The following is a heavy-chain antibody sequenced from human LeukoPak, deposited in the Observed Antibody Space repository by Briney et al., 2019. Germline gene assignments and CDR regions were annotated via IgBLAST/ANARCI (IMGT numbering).Heavy chain of an antibody. V-gene: IGHV3-15*01. J-gene: IGHJ4*02. CDR1: GFTFSNAW. Sequence: GGSLRLSCAASGFTFSNAWMSWVRQAPGKGLEWVGRIKSKTDGGTTDYAAPVKGRFTISRDDSKNTLYLQMNSLKTEDTAVYYCTTERVYYDFWSGYYTFDYWGQGTLVTVSS. D-gene: IGHD3-3*01. CDR3: TTERVYYDFWSGYYTFDY. CDR2: IKSKTDGGTT.